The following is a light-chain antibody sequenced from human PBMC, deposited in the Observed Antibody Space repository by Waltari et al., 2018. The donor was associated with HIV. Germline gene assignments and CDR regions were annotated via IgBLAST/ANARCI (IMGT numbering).Light chain of an antibody. CDR1: LTVLYTSNTKNY. CDR3: QQYFSTPWT. CDR2: WAS. J-gene: IGKJ1*01. Sequence: DIVMTQSPDSLAASLGERATINCKSNLTVLYTSNTKNYLAWYQQKPGQPPKLLIYWASTRESGVPDRFSGSGSGTDFTLTIRSLQAEDVAVYYCQQYFSTPWTFGQGTKVEIK. V-gene: IGKV4-1*01.